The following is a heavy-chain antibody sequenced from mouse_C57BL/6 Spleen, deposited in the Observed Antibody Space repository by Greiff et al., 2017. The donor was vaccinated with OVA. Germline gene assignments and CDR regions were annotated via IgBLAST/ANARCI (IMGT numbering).Heavy chain of an antibody. J-gene: IGHJ2*01. D-gene: IGHD1-1*01. CDR2: INSDGGST. Sequence: EVQGVESGGGLVQPGESLKLSCESNEYEFPSHDMSWVRKTPEKRLELVAAINSDGGSTYYPDTMERRFIISRDNTKKTLYLQMSSLRSEDTALYYCASLIYYYGSSYDYWGQCTTLTVSS. CDR3: ASLIYYYGSSYDY. V-gene: IGHV5-2*01. CDR1: EYEFPSHD.